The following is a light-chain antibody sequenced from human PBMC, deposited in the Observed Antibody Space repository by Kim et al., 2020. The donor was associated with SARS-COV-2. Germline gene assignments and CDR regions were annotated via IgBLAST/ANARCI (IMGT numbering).Light chain of an antibody. Sequence: LFPGERATLSCRASQSVSSNLAWYQQRPGQAPRLLIYGASRRATGIPDRFSGSGSGTDFTLTISRLEPEDFAVYYCQQYDGTSPLTFGQGTKLEI. J-gene: IGKJ2*01. CDR3: QQYDGTSPLT. CDR2: GAS. CDR1: QSVSSN. V-gene: IGKV3-20*01.